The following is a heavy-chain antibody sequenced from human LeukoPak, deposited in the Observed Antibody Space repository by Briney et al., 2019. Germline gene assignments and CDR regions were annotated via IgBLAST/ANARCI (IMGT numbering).Heavy chain of an antibody. Sequence: QTGGSLRLSCAASGFSFRRYGMHWVRQAPGKGLEWVAVIWYDGSDKYYADSVKGRFTISRDNAKNTLYLQMNSLRAEDTAVYYCANGGGDSALADSVPSFQHWGQGTLVTVSS. V-gene: IGHV3-33*06. J-gene: IGHJ1*01. CDR3: ANGGGDSALADSVPSFQH. CDR1: GFSFRRYG. D-gene: IGHD2-21*02. CDR2: IWYDGSDK.